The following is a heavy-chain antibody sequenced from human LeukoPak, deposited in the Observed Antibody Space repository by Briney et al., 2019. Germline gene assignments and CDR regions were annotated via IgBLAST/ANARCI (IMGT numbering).Heavy chain of an antibody. D-gene: IGHD2-15*01. V-gene: IGHV3-23*01. CDR3: AAGVVAATYFDY. Sequence: AGGSLRLSCAASGFTFSSCAMSWVRQAPGKGLKWVSAISGSGGSTHYADSVKGRFTISRDNSKNTLYLQMNSLRAEDTAVYYCAAGVVAATYFDYWGQGTLVTVSS. CDR2: ISGSGGST. CDR1: GFTFSSCA. J-gene: IGHJ4*02.